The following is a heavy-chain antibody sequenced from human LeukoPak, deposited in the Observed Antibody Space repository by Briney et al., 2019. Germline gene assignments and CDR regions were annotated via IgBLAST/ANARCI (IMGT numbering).Heavy chain of an antibody. V-gene: IGHV3-74*01. CDR3: AKDQTYYDILTGYSSFDY. J-gene: IGHJ4*02. CDR1: GFTFSSYW. Sequence: GGSLRLSCAASGFTFSSYWMHWVRQAPGKGLEWVSRVNSDGSITTYADSVKGRFTISKDNSKNTLYLQMNSLRAEDTAVYYCAKDQTYYDILTGYSSFDYWGQGTLVTVSS. CDR2: VNSDGSIT. D-gene: IGHD3-9*01.